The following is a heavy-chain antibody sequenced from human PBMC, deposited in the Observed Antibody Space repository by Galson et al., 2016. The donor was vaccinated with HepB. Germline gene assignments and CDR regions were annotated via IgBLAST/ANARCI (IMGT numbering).Heavy chain of an antibody. CDR1: GFSISIYS. D-gene: IGHD3-10*01. Sequence: SLRLSCAASGFSISIYSMNWVRQAPGKGLEWVSAIRGSGTGTSYTDSVKGRFTISRDNSKNTLYLQINSLRAEDAAVYYCARYYYGSGSSPPYLRRWGGDWFFDLWGRGTLITVSS. J-gene: IGHJ2*01. V-gene: IGHV3-23*01. CDR3: ARYYYGSGSSPPYLRRWGGDWFFDL. CDR2: IRGSGTGT.